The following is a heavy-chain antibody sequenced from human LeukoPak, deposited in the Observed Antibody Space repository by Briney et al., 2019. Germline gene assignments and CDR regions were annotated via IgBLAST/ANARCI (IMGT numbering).Heavy chain of an antibody. CDR3: AGGGGGSKNFDY. CDR1: GGSISSGGYS. Sequence: SETLSLTCAVSGGSISSGGYSWSWIRQPPGKGLEWIGYIYHSGSTYYNPSLKSRVTISVDRSKNQFSLKLSSVAAADTAVYYCAGGGGGSKNFDYWGQGTLSPSPQ. CDR2: IYHSGST. V-gene: IGHV4-30-2*01. J-gene: IGHJ4*02. D-gene: IGHD3-16*01.